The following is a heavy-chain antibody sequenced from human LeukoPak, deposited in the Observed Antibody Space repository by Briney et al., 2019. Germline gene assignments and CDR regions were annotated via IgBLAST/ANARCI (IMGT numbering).Heavy chain of an antibody. CDR2: MNPNSGNT. J-gene: IGHJ5*02. CDR3: ARGLVAVAGNNWFDP. CDR1: GYTFTSYG. D-gene: IGHD6-19*01. V-gene: IGHV1-8*02. Sequence: ASVKVSCKAPGYTFTSYGISWVRQATGQGLEWMGWMNPNSGNTGYAQKFQGRVTMTRNTSISTAYMELSSLRSEDTAVYYCARGLVAVAGNNWFDPWGQGTLVTVSS.